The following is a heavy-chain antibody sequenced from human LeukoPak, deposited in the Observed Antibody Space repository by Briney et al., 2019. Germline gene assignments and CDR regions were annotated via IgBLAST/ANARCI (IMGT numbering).Heavy chain of an antibody. CDR2: ISSSGSYI. D-gene: IGHD2-15*01. Sequence: GGSLRLSCAASGFTFSSYEMNWVRQAPGKGLEWVSSISSSGSYIYYADSVKGRFTISRDNAKNSLYLQMNSLRAEDTAVYYCASALVAATPGSRDYWGQGTLVTVSS. J-gene: IGHJ4*02. V-gene: IGHV3-21*01. CDR1: GFTFSSYE. CDR3: ASALVAATPGSRDY.